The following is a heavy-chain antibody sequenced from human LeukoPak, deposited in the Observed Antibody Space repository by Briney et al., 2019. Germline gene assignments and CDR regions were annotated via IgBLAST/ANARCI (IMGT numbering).Heavy chain of an antibody. J-gene: IGHJ4*02. CDR2: ISYDGSNK. V-gene: IGHV3-30-3*01. Sequence: GGSLSLSCAASGFTFSSYAMHWVRQAPGKGREGVAVISYDGSNKYYADTVKGRFTISRDNSKNTLYLQMNSLRAEDTAVYYCARVRGIAAAGIDYWGQGTLVTVSS. CDR1: GFTFSSYA. D-gene: IGHD6-13*01. CDR3: ARVRGIAAAGIDY.